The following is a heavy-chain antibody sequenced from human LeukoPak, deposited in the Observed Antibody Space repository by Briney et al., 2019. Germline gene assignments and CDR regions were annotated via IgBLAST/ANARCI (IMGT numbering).Heavy chain of an antibody. CDR3: ARVGPTAAGTVDY. V-gene: IGHV4-59*01. CDR1: GGSISSYY. Sequence: SETLSLTCTVSGGSISSYYWSWIRQPPGKGPEWIGYIYYSGSTNYNPSLKSRVTISVDTSKNQFSLKLSSVTAANTAVYYCARVGPTAAGTVDYWGQGTLVTASS. J-gene: IGHJ4*02. D-gene: IGHD6-13*01. CDR2: IYYSGST.